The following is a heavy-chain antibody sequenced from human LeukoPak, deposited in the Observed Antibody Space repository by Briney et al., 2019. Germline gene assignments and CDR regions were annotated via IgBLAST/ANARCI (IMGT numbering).Heavy chain of an antibody. V-gene: IGHV3-33*01. Sequence: GGSLRLSCAASGFTFSSYGMHWVRQAPGKGLEWVAVIWYDGSIKYYADSVKGRLTISRDNSKNTLYFEMNSLRAEDTAVYYCARDKQQLSSYYHGMDVWGQGTTVTVSS. CDR2: IWYDGSIK. J-gene: IGHJ6*02. D-gene: IGHD6-13*01. CDR3: ARDKQQLSSYYHGMDV. CDR1: GFTFSSYG.